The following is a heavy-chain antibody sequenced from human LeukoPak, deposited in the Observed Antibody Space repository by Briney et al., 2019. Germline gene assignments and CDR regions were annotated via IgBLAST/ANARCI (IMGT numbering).Heavy chain of an antibody. CDR1: GYSISSGYY. J-gene: IGHJ4*02. CDR2: IYHSGST. CDR3: ARGKYYDSSGYPNYPYYFDY. Sequence: PSETLSLTCAVSGYSISSGYYWGWIRQPPGKGLEWIGSIYHSGSTYYNPSLKSRVTISVDTSKSQFSLKLSSVTAADTAVYYCARGKYYDSSGYPNYPYYFDYWGQGTLVTVSS. V-gene: IGHV4-38-2*01. D-gene: IGHD3-22*01.